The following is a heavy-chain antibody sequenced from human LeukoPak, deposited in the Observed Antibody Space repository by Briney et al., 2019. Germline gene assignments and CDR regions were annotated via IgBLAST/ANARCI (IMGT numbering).Heavy chain of an antibody. CDR3: ARGYCSSTSCYFDY. V-gene: IGHV1-69*05. CDR1: GGTFSSYA. D-gene: IGHD2-2*01. Sequence: GASVKVSCKASGGTFSSYAISWVRQAPGQGLGWMGGIIPIFGTANYAQKFQGRVTITTDESTSTAYMELSSLRSEDTAVYYCARGYCSSTSCYFDYWGQGTLVTVSS. J-gene: IGHJ4*02. CDR2: IIPIFGTA.